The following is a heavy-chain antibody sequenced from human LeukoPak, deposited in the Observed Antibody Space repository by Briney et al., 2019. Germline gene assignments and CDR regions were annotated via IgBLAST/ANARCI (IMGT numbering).Heavy chain of an antibody. CDR1: GFTFSSYG. D-gene: IGHD5-12*01. CDR3: ARDPGGYAFDY. V-gene: IGHV3-23*01. Sequence: TGGTLRLSCAASGFTFSSYGMSWVRQAPGKGLEWVSAISGSGGSTYYADSVKGRFTISRDNSKNTLYLQMNSLRAEDTAVYYCARDPGGYAFDYWGQGTLVTVSS. CDR2: ISGSGGST. J-gene: IGHJ4*02.